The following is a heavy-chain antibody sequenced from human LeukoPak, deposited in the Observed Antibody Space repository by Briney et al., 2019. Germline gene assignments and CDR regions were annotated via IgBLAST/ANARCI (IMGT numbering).Heavy chain of an antibody. Sequence: GESLKISCKGSGYSFSTYSIGWVRQMPGKGLEWMGIIYPGDSDTRYSPSFQGHVTISAEKSITTAYLQWSSLKASDTAMYYCARYCGGDCYGRGAFDIWGQGTMVTVSS. CDR2: IYPGDSDT. CDR3: ARYCGGDCYGRGAFDI. V-gene: IGHV5-51*01. J-gene: IGHJ3*02. CDR1: GYSFSTYS. D-gene: IGHD2-21*02.